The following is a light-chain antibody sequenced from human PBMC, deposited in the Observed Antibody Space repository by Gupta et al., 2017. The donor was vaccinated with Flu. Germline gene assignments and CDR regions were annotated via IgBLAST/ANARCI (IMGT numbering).Light chain of an antibody. Sequence: DIQMTQSPSFLSASIGDRVTITCRASQGIRNYLAWYQQKPGKVPKLLIYAASTLQSGAPSRFSGSGSGTDFTLTMSSLQPEDVATYYCQKYSSALGPLTFGGGTKVDIK. CDR2: AAS. J-gene: IGKJ4*01. CDR1: QGIRNY. V-gene: IGKV1-27*01. CDR3: QKYSSALGPLT.